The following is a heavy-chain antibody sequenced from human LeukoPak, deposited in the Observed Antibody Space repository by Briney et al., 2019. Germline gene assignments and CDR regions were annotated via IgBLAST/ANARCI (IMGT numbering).Heavy chain of an antibody. CDR2: ISGSGGST. CDR3: AKFLPFYGSGSYNVAFDI. D-gene: IGHD3-10*01. Sequence: GGSLRLSCAASGFTFSSYAMSWVRQAPGKGLEWVSAISGSGGSTYYADSVKGRFTISRDNSKNTLYLQMNSLRAEDTAVYYCAKFLPFYGSGSYNVAFDIWGQGTMVTASS. V-gene: IGHV3-23*01. J-gene: IGHJ3*02. CDR1: GFTFSSYA.